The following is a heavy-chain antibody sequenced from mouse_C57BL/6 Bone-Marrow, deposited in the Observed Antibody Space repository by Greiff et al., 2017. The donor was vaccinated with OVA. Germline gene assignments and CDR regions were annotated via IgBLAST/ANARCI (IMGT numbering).Heavy chain of an antibody. Sequence: EVQLVESGGGLVKPGGSLKLSCAASGFTFSSYTMSWVRQTPEKRLEWVATISGGGGNTYYPDSVKGRFTISRDNAKNTLYLQMSSLESEDTALYYCAGHRVEGGFDYWGQGTTLTVSS. D-gene: IGHD1-1*02. CDR2: ISGGGGNT. CDR3: AGHRVEGGFDY. V-gene: IGHV5-9*01. J-gene: IGHJ2*01. CDR1: GFTFSSYT.